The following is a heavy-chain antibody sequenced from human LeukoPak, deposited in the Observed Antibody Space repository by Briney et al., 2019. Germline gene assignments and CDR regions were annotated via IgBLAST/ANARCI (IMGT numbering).Heavy chain of an antibody. CDR1: GFTFSSYG. J-gene: IGHJ4*02. V-gene: IGHV3-30*02. CDR3: AKEIVVVPAAIWVGFDY. Sequence: GGSLRLSCAASGFTFSSYGMHWVRQAPGKGLEWVAFIRYDGSNKYYAVSVKGRFTISRDNSKNTLYLQMNSLRAEDTAVYYCAKEIVVVPAAIWVGFDYWGQGTLVTVSS. D-gene: IGHD2-2*02. CDR2: IRYDGSNK.